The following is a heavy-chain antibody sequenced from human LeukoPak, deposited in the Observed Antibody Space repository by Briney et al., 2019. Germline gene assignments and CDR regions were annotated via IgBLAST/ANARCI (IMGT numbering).Heavy chain of an antibody. V-gene: IGHV4-59*08. J-gene: IGHJ4*02. CDR2: ISYSGST. D-gene: IGHD3-3*01. Sequence: SETLSLTCTVSGGSISSYYWSWIRQPPGKGLEWIGYISYSGSTYYNPSLKSRVTISVDTSKNQFSLKLSSVTAADTAVYYCARLNRYYDFWSGFDYWGQGTLVTVSS. CDR1: GGSISSYY. CDR3: ARLNRYYDFWSGFDY.